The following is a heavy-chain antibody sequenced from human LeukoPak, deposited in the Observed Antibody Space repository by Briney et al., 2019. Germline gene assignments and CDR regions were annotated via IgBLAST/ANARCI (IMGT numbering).Heavy chain of an antibody. J-gene: IGHJ3*02. CDR1: GFTFSSYG. Sequence: GGSLRLSCAASGFTFSSYGMHWVRQAPGKGLEWVSSISSSSSYIYYADSVKGRFTISRDNAKNSLYLQMNSLRAEDTAVYYCARDRDYDFWSGYPMDIWGQGTMVTVSS. D-gene: IGHD3-3*01. CDR3: ARDRDYDFWSGYPMDI. V-gene: IGHV3-21*01. CDR2: ISSSSSYI.